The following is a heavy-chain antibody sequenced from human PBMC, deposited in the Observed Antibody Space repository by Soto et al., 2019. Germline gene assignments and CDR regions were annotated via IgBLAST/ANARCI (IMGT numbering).Heavy chain of an antibody. CDR1: GGSISSGGYY. CDR3: ARESGYDILTGYYIDY. CDR2: IYYSGST. Sequence: QVQLQESGPGLVKPSRTLSLTCTVSGGSISSGGYYWSWIRQHPGKGLEWIGYIYYSGSTYYNPSLKSRVTISVDTSKNQFSLKLSSVTAADTAVYYCARESGYDILTGYYIDYWGQGTLVTVSS. J-gene: IGHJ4*02. V-gene: IGHV4-31*03. D-gene: IGHD3-9*01.